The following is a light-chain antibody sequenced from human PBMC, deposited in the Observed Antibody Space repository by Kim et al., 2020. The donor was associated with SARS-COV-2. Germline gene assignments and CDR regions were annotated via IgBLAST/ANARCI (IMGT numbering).Light chain of an antibody. V-gene: IGLV3-1*01. CDR2: QDN. J-gene: IGLJ2*01. CDR1: KLGDKY. Sequence: VSQGQTASITCSGDKLGDKYACWYQQKPGQSPVLVIYQDNKRPSGIPERFSGSNSGNTATLTISGTQAMDEADYYCQAWDSTTVVFGGGTQLTVL. CDR3: QAWDSTTVV.